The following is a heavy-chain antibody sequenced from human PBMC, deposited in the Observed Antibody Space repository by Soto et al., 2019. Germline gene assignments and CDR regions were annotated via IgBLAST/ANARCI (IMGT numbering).Heavy chain of an antibody. J-gene: IGHJ4*02. D-gene: IGHD6-13*01. Sequence: LRLSCEASGFTFSTYAMAWVRQAPGKGLEWVAAVSGGGETTYYADSVKGRFTISRDNSKNMLFLQLNRLRAEDRAVYYCAKGQAALVSCFDFWGQGILVTVSS. CDR1: GFTFSTYA. V-gene: IGHV3-23*01. CDR3: AKGQAALVSCFDF. CDR2: VSGGGETT.